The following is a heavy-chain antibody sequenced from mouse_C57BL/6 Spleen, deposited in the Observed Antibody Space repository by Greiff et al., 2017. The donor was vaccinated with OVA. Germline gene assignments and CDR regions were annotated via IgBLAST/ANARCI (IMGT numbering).Heavy chain of an antibody. CDR3: ARGAVVATPAWFAY. J-gene: IGHJ3*01. V-gene: IGHV5-4*03. CDR2: ISDGGSYT. D-gene: IGHD1-1*01. CDR1: GFTFSSYA. Sequence: DVMLVESGGGLVKPGGSLKLSCAASGFTFSSYAMSWVRQTPEKRLEWVATISDGGSYTYYPDNVKGRFTISRDNAKNNLYLQMSHLKSEDTAMXYCARGAVVATPAWFAYWGQGTLVTVSS.